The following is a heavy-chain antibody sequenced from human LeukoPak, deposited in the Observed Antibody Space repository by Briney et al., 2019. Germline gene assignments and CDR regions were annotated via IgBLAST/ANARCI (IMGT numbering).Heavy chain of an antibody. D-gene: IGHD3-16*01. Sequence: PGGSLRLSCEASGFTFDSFDMTWVRQAPGKGLEWVSLISGSGFHTFYAASVEGRFTVSRDNSKNTMYLQMNTLRAEDTAIYCARRKFYRLGKKKEPNWFDSWGQGTLVTVSS. CDR1: GFTFDSFD. V-gene: IGHV3-23*01. CDR3: RRKFYRLGKKKEPNWFDS. CDR2: ISGSGFHT. J-gene: IGHJ5*01.